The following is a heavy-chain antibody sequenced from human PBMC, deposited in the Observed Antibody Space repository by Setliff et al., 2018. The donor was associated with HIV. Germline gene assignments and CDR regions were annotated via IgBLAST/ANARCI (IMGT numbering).Heavy chain of an antibody. CDR3: ARDGASLQFLEWLLPHQNRFDP. CDR2: INPSGGSS. J-gene: IGHJ5*02. V-gene: IGHV1-46*01. D-gene: IGHD3-3*01. CDR1: GYTFTSYY. Sequence: ASVMVSCKASGYTFTSYYMNWVRQAPGQGLEWMGIINPSGGSSTYAQKFQGRVAMTRDTSTSTVYMELSSLRSEDTAVYYCARDGASLQFLEWLLPHQNRFDPWGQGTLVTVSS.